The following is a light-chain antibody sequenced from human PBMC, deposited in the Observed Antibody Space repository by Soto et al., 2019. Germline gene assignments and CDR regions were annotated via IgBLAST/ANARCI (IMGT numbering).Light chain of an antibody. V-gene: IGKV1-33*01. CDR3: QQYDSVPLT. Sequence: DIQMTQSPSSVSASVGDRVTITCQASQDISNYLNWCQQKPGKAPKLLIYDASNLETGVPSRFSGSGSGTDFTFTISSLQPEDIATYYCQQYDSVPLTLGGGTKVDI. CDR1: QDISNY. CDR2: DAS. J-gene: IGKJ4*01.